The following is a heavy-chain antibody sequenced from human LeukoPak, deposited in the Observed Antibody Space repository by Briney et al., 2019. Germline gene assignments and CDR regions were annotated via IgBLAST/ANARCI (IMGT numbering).Heavy chain of an antibody. Sequence: PSEALSLTCTVSGGSISSYYWSWIRQPPGKGLEWIGYIYYSGSTNYNPSLKSRVTISVDTSKNQFSLKLSSVTAADTAVYYCARKNYYDSSGYCDIWGQGTMVTVFS. CDR3: ARKNYYDSSGYCDI. D-gene: IGHD3-22*01. CDR2: IYYSGST. J-gene: IGHJ3*02. CDR1: GGSISSYY. V-gene: IGHV4-59*01.